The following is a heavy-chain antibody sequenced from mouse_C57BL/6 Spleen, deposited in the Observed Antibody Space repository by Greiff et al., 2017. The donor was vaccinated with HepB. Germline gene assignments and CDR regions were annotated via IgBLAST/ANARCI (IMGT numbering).Heavy chain of an antibody. CDR3: ARSSYYGSSYEWYFDV. D-gene: IGHD1-1*01. V-gene: IGHV1-82*01. Sequence: VQLQQSGPELVKPGASVKISCKASGYAFSSSWMNWVKQRPGKGLEWIGRIYPGDGDTNYNGKFKGKATLTADKSSSTAYMQLSSLTSEDSAVYVCARSSYYGSSYEWYFDVWGTGTTVTVSS. CDR2: IYPGDGDT. CDR1: GYAFSSSW. J-gene: IGHJ1*03.